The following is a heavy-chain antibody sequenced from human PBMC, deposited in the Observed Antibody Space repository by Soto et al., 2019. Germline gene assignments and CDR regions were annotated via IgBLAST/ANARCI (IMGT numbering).Heavy chain of an antibody. J-gene: IGHJ1*01. CDR2: IIPIFGTA. V-gene: IGHV1-69*06. Sequence: SVKVSCKASGGTFSSYAISWVRQAPGQGLEWMGGIIPIFGTANYAQKFQGRATITADKSTSTAYMELSSLRSEDTAVYYCARGVYYYDSSGYYLWYFQHWGQGTLVTVSS. CDR1: GGTFSSYA. D-gene: IGHD3-22*01. CDR3: ARGVYYYDSSGYYLWYFQH.